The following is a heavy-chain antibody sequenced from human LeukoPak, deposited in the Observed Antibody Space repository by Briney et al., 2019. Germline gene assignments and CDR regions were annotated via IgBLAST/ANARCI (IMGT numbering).Heavy chain of an antibody. Sequence: PGGSLRLSCAASGITFNSAWMSWVRQAPGKGLEWVGRIKTITDGGTTDYAAPVQGRFTISRDDSKTTLYLQMDSLKIEDTAVYYCTTGRLDWGQGTLVTVSS. CDR2: IKTITDGGTT. V-gene: IGHV3-15*01. CDR1: GITFNSAW. CDR3: TTGRLD. J-gene: IGHJ4*02.